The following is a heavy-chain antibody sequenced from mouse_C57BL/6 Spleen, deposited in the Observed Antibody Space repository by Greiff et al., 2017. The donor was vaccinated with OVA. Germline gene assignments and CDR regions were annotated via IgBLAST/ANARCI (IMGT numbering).Heavy chain of an antibody. CDR2: IYPGSGNT. CDR3: ARDGAGPDY. D-gene: IGHD3-3*01. V-gene: IGHV1-84*01. CDR1: GYTFTSYW. J-gene: IGHJ2*01. Sequence: VQLQQPGAELVRPGSSVKLSCKASGYTFTSYWMDWVKQRPGQGLEWIGWIYPGSGNTKYNEKFKGKATLTVDTSSSTAYMQLSSLTSEDSAVYFCARDGAGPDYWGQGTTLTVSS.